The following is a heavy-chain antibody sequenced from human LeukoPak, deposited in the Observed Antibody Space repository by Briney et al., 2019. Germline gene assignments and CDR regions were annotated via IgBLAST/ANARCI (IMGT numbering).Heavy chain of an antibody. CDR2: ISSSSSYI. CDR1: GFTLSSYS. CDR3: ARAYSSGWPDY. D-gene: IGHD6-19*01. Sequence: GGSLRLSCGASGFTLSSYSMNWVPQAPGKGLEWVSSISSSSSYIYYADSAKGRFTISRDNAKNSLYLQMNSLRAEDTAVYYCARAYSSGWPDYWGQGTLVTVSS. V-gene: IGHV3-21*01. J-gene: IGHJ4*02.